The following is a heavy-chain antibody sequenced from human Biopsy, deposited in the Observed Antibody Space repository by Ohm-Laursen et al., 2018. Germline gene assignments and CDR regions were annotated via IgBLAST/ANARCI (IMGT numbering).Heavy chain of an antibody. Sequence: TLSLTCSVSDDSIRNFYWTWIRQPLGQGLEWIGHASYSGYTNYNPSLKSRVTISVDTSKNHFSLNLRSVTAADTAVYSCARLGNFWNAEDGLDLWGLGTMVTVSS. CDR1: DDSIRNFY. D-gene: IGHD3-3*01. V-gene: IGHV4-59*08. CDR3: ARLGNFWNAEDGLDL. J-gene: IGHJ3*01. CDR2: ASYSGYT.